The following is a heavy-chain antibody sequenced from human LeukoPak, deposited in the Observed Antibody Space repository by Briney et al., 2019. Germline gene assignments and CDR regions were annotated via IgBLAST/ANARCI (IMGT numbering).Heavy chain of an antibody. CDR2: ISYDGNNK. Sequence: PGRSLRLSCAASGFTFRSYAMHWVRQAPGKGLEWVAVISYDGNNKYYAASVKGRFTISRDNSMNMLYLQMNSLRAEDTAVYYCANSQRDSYYHYGMDVWGQGTTVTASS. CDR3: ANSQRDSYYHYGMDV. D-gene: IGHD3-10*01. V-gene: IGHV3-30-3*01. J-gene: IGHJ6*02. CDR1: GFTFRSYA.